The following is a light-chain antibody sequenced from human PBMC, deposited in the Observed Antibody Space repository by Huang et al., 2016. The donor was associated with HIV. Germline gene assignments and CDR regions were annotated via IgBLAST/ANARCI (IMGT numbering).Light chain of an antibody. J-gene: IGKJ2*01. Sequence: DIVMTQSPDSLAVSLGERATVNCKSSRSLLASSKRKNYLAWYQHKPGQPPKLIIYWASTRQSGVPDRFSGSGSGTDFTLTISNLQAEDVAVYYCQQYFDLPYTFGQGTNVEV. V-gene: IGKV4-1*01. CDR1: RSLLASSKRKNY. CDR2: WAS. CDR3: QQYFDLPYT.